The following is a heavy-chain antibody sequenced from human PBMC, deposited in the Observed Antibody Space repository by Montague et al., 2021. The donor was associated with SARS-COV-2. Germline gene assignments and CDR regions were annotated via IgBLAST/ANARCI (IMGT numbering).Heavy chain of an antibody. Sequence: SLRLSCSASGFTFSSYSMHWVRQAPGKGLEWVSVISSDGTNEYYADSVKGRFTISRDNSKNALYLQMNSLRAEDTAVYYCAREGITGAGRDFDYWGQGTLVTVSS. D-gene: IGHD6-13*01. CDR1: GFTFSSYS. V-gene: IGHV3-30*04. CDR3: AREGITGAGRDFDY. J-gene: IGHJ4*02. CDR2: ISSDGTNE.